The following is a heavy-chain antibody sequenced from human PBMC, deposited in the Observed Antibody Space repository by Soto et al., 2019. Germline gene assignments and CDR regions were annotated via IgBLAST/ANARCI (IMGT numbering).Heavy chain of an antibody. Sequence: PGGSLRLSCEASGFIFSDYYMAWIRQAPGKGLEWVSYISGSGDTIYYADSVKGRFTISRDSAKDSLYLQMNTLRDEDTAIYYCARLGQFDFWGHGTVVTVSS. J-gene: IGHJ4*01. CDR3: ARLGQFDF. CDR2: ISGSGDTI. V-gene: IGHV3-11*01. CDR1: GFIFSDYY.